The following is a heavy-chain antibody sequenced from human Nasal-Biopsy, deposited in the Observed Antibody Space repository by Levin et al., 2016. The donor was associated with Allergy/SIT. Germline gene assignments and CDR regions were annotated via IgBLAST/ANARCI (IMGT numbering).Heavy chain of an antibody. CDR1: GGSISSAGYS. V-gene: IGHV4-30-2*01. J-gene: IGHJ6*02. D-gene: IGHD3-10*01. Sequence: LRLSCAVSGGSISSAGYSWSWIRQPPGKGLEYVGYIFHGGSTHVNPSLKSRVTISVDRSKNQLSLKVSSLTAADTAVYYCARVGWFGEFPYGMDVWGQGTTVTVSS. CDR3: ARVGWFGEFPYGMDV. CDR2: IFHGGST.